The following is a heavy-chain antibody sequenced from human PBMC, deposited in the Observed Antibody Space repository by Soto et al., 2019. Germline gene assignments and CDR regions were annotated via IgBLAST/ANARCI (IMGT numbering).Heavy chain of an antibody. D-gene: IGHD3-10*01. CDR2: IIPIFGTA. V-gene: IGHV1-69*06. CDR1: GGTFSSYA. Sequence: QVQLVQSGAEVKKPGSSVKVSCKASGGTFSSYAISWVRQAPGQGLEWVGGIIPIFGTANYAQKFQGRVTITADKSTSTAYMELSSLRSEDTAVYYCARARNYYGSGSYSHYYGMDVWGQGTTVTVSS. J-gene: IGHJ6*02. CDR3: ARARNYYGSGSYSHYYGMDV.